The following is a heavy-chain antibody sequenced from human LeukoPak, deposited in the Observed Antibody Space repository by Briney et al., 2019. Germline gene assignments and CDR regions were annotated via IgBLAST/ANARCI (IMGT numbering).Heavy chain of an antibody. D-gene: IGHD3-22*01. V-gene: IGHV3-23*01. J-gene: IGHJ4*02. CDR2: INGSGGST. CDR3: ANRAVTYYYDSSGYYDY. Sequence: GDSLTLSCSASGFTLSSYAMSWLRQAPRKGLEWVSAINGSGGSTYYADTEKCRFTISRDTSKNTMYLQLNSLRAGATAVYYCANRAVTYYYDSSGYYDYWGQGALVTVSS. CDR1: GFTLSSYA.